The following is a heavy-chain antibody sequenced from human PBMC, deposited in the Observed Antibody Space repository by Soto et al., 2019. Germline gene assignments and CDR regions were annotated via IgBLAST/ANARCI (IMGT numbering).Heavy chain of an antibody. CDR3: ARPLNPYRSSSAYYYYGMDV. J-gene: IGHJ6*02. V-gene: IGHV3-21*01. Sequence: GGSLRLSCAASGFTFSSYNMNWVRQAPGKGLEWVSSISSTSSYIFYADSVKGRFTNSRDNAKNSLYLQMNSLTAEDTAVYYCARPLNPYRSSSAYYYYGMDVWGQGTTVTVSS. CDR2: ISSTSSYI. D-gene: IGHD6-6*01. CDR1: GFTFSSYN.